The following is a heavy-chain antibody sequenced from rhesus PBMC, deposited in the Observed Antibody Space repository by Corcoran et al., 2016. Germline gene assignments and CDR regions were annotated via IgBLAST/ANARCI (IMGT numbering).Heavy chain of an antibody. CDR3: AIRAAAGDYFEY. D-gene: IGHD6-31*01. Sequence: QVQLQESGPGLVKPSETLSLTCVVSGYSLSSGYYWCWIRHPPGKGLEYIGYIRGRCRRPCHNPSLKIRVTISKDTYKNRFSLNLTSVTAADTAVYYCAIRAAAGDYFEYWGQGGLVTVSS. CDR1: GYSLSSGYY. J-gene: IGHJ4*01. CDR2: IRGRCRRP. V-gene: IGHV4-99*01.